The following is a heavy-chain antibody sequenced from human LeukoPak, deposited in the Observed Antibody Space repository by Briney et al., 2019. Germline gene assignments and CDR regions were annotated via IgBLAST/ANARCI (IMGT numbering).Heavy chain of an antibody. CDR1: GFTFSSYS. CDR3: ARRRDFDY. CDR2: IRYDGSNK. J-gene: IGHJ4*02. V-gene: IGHV3-33*08. Sequence: GGSLRLSCAASGFTFSSYSMNWVRQAPGKGLEWVAFIRYDGSNKYYADSVKGRFTISRDNSKNTLYLQMNSLRAEDTAVYYCARRRDFDYWGQGTLVTVSS.